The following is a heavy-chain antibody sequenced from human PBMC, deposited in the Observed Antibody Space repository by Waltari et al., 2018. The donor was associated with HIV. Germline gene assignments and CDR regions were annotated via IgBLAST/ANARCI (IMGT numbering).Heavy chain of an antibody. Sequence: QVQLVQSGAEVKKPGASVRVSCKTSGYTFTEYYIHWVRQAPGQGLEWRGWNNPDTGGTKYPQAFQGRVTLTRDTSISTAYMELTSLKSDDTAVYFCANALGLRAPLDYWRQGTLVTVSS. D-gene: IGHD2-2*01. CDR1: GYTFTEYY. CDR3: ANALGLRAPLDY. CDR2: NNPDTGGT. V-gene: IGHV1-2*02. J-gene: IGHJ4*02.